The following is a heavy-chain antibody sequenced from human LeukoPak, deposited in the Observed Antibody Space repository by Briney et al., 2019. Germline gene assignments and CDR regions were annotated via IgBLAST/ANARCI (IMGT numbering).Heavy chain of an antibody. CDR3: AREASIAVRCSDY. D-gene: IGHD6-6*01. CDR1: GFTFSSYA. CDR2: ISSNGGST. J-gene: IGHJ4*02. Sequence: GGSLRLSCAASGFTFSSYAMHWVRQAPGKGLEYVSAISSNGGSTSYANSVKGRFTISRDNSKNTLYLQMGSLRAEDMAVYYCAREASIAVRCSDYWGQGTLVTVSS. V-gene: IGHV3-64*01.